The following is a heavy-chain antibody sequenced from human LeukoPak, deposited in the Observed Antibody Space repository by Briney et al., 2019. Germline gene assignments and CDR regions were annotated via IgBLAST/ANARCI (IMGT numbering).Heavy chain of an antibody. J-gene: IGHJ4*02. CDR1: GGSISSYY. CDR2: IFYSGSP. D-gene: IGHD6-19*01. V-gene: IGHV4-59*01. Sequence: SETLSLTCTVSGGSISSYYWSWIRQPPGKGLEWIGNIFYSGSPNYNPSLKSRVTTSFDTSKNQFSLKLSSVTAADTAVYYCARLTRPVQWLDHWGQGTLVTVSS. CDR3: ARLTRPVQWLDH.